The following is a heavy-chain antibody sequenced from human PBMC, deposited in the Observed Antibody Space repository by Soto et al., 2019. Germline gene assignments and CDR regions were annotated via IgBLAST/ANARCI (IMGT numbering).Heavy chain of an antibody. J-gene: IGHJ3*02. V-gene: IGHV3-33*03. D-gene: IGHD1-26*01. CDR2: IWYDGSNK. CDR1: GFPFSSYG. CDR3: ARALYTGSYFDPCDI. Sequence: GGSLRLSCAASGFPFSSYGMHWVRQAPGKGLDWVAVIWYDGSNKYYADPVKGRFTISRDNSKNTLYLQMNSLRVEDTAVYYCARALYTGSYFDPCDIWGQGTMVTVSS.